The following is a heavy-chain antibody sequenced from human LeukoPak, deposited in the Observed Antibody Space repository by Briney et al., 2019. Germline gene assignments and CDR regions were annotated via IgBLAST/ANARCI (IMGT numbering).Heavy chain of an antibody. J-gene: IGHJ4*02. CDR2: IHYSGTT. CDR3: ARGAGWYNY. CDR1: GGSISDDY. Sequence: PSETLSLTCTVSGGSISDDYWSWLRQPPGEGLEWIAYIHYSGTTNYNPSLKSRVTISIDTSKKQFSLKVSSVTAADTAVYYCARGAGWYNYWGQGTLVTVPS. V-gene: IGHV4-59*01. D-gene: IGHD6-19*01.